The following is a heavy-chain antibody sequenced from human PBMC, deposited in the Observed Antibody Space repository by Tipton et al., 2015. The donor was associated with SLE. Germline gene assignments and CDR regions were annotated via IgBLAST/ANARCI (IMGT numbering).Heavy chain of an antibody. J-gene: IGHJ4*02. Sequence: LRLSCTVSGYSISSGYYWGWIRQPPGKGLEWIGYIYYSGSTNYNPSLKSRVTISVDTSKNQFSLKLSSVTAADTAVYYCARTWSSGEQWLFHFDYWGQGTLVTVSS. CDR3: ARTWSSGEQWLFHFDY. V-gene: IGHV4-38-2*02. CDR1: GYSISSGYY. CDR2: IYYSGST. D-gene: IGHD6-19*01.